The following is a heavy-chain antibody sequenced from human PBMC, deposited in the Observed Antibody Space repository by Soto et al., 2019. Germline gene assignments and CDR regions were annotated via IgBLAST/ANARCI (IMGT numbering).Heavy chain of an antibody. J-gene: IGHJ4*02. V-gene: IGHV4-31*03. CDR1: GGSISSGGYY. D-gene: IGHD5-12*01. Sequence: QVQLQESGPGLVKPSQTLSLTCTVSGGSISSGGYYWSWIRQHPGKGLEWIGYIYYSGSTYYNPSLQSRVTLSVDTSKKQFSLKLSSVTAADTAVYSCARSGTGNGYGDYWGQGTLVTVSS. CDR2: IYYSGST. CDR3: ARSGTGNGYGDY.